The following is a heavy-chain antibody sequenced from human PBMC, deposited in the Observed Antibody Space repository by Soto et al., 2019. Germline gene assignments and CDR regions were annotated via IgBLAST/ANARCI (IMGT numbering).Heavy chain of an antibody. CDR2: ISHSGIT. J-gene: IGHJ5*02. V-gene: IGHV4-4*02. CDR3: ARVLRGWFDP. CDR1: GGSITSANW. Sequence: SETLSLTCAVSGGSITSANWWTWVRQPPGGGLEWVGEISHSGITNYKASLKSRVTMSVDKTKNDVSLKLTSVTAADTAVYYCARVLRGWFDPWGQGTPVTVSS.